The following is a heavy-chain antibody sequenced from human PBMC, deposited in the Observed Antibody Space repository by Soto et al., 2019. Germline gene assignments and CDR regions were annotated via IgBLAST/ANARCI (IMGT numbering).Heavy chain of an antibody. V-gene: IGHV6-1*01. CDR1: GDSVSSNSAA. CDR3: ARYFRSGATEAGARFGVVIIPN. Sequence: SQTLSLTCAISGDSVSSNSAAWNWIRQSPSRGLEWLGRTYYRSKWYNDYAVSVKSRITINPDTSKNQFSLQLNSVTPEDTAVYYCARYFRSGATEAGARFGVVIIPNWGQGTLVTVSS. CDR2: TYYRSKWYN. D-gene: IGHD3-3*01. J-gene: IGHJ4*02.